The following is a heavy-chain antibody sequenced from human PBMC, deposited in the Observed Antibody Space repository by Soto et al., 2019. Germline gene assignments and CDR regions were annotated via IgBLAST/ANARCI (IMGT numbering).Heavy chain of an antibody. J-gene: IGHJ4*02. CDR3: ARHARPYYYDSSGYYAWGYFDY. CDR2: IYYSGST. V-gene: IGHV4-39*01. D-gene: IGHD3-22*01. CDR1: GGSISSSSYY. Sequence: SETLSLTCTVSGGSISSSSYYWGWIRQPPGKGLEWIGSIYYSGSTYYNPSLKSRVTISVDTPKNQFSLKLSSVTAADTAVYYCARHARPYYYDSSGYYAWGYFDYWGQGTLVTVSS.